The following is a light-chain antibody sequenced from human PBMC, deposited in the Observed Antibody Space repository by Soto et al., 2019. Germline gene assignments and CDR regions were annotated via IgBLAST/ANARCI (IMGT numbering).Light chain of an antibody. CDR3: QQRSNWPRT. Sequence: EIVLTQSPATLSLSPGERATLSCRASQSVSSSLAWYQQKPGQAPRLLIYDASNRATGIPARFSGSGSGTDFTLTISSLEPEDFAVYYCQQRSNWPRTFGQGTKVVIK. CDR2: DAS. CDR1: QSVSSS. V-gene: IGKV3-11*01. J-gene: IGKJ1*01.